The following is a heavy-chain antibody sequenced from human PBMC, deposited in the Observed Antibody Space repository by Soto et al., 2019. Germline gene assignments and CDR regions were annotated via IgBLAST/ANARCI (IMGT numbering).Heavy chain of an antibody. CDR1: GFTFSTYG. CDR3: AKDESRYCTDGVCYPFDH. J-gene: IGHJ4*02. V-gene: IGHV3-30*18. Sequence: VQLVESGGGLVQPGGSLRLSCAASGFTFSTYGMHWVRQAPGKGLEWVALISYDGRNKYYADSVKGRFTISRDTKSTLYLQMNSLRPEDTAVYYCAKDESRYCTDGVCYPFDHWGQGTLVTVSS. D-gene: IGHD2-8*01. CDR2: ISYDGRNK.